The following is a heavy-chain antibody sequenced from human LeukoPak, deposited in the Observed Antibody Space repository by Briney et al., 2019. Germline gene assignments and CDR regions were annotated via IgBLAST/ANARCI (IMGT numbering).Heavy chain of an antibody. CDR1: GFTFSNYA. J-gene: IGHJ4*02. CDR2: ISYDGINK. CDR3: AREGCTDGICYFDY. D-gene: IGHD2-8*01. Sequence: PGGSLRLSCAASGFTFSNYAIHWVRQAPGKGLEWVTVISYDGINKYYADSVKGRFTISRDNSKNTLYLQMNSLRAEDSAVYYCAREGCTDGICYFDYWGQGTLVTVSS. V-gene: IGHV3-30-3*01.